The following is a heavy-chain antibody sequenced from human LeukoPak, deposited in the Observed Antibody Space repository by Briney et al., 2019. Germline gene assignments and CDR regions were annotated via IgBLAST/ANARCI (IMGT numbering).Heavy chain of an antibody. CDR1: GGSFSGYY. J-gene: IGHJ6*02. V-gene: IGHV4-34*01. Sequence: ASETLSLTCAVYGGSFSGYYWSWIRRPPGKGLEWIGEINHSGSTNYNPSLKSRVTISVDTSKNQFSLKLSSVTAADTAVYYCARSSIMVRGRYVWGQGTTVTVSS. CDR2: INHSGST. D-gene: IGHD3-10*01. CDR3: ARSSIMVRGRYV.